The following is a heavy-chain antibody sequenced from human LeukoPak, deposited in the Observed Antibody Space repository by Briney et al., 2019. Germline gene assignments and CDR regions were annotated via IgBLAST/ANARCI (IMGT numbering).Heavy chain of an antibody. CDR2: INPNSGGT. CDR1: GYTFTGYY. Sequence: GASVKVSCKASGYTFTGYYMHWVRQAPGQGLERMGWINPNSGGTNYAQKFQGRVTMTRDTSISTAYMELSRLRSDDTAVYYCARDPNWGPAGPIDYWGQGTLVTVSS. V-gene: IGHV1-2*02. J-gene: IGHJ4*02. D-gene: IGHD7-27*01. CDR3: ARDPNWGPAGPIDY.